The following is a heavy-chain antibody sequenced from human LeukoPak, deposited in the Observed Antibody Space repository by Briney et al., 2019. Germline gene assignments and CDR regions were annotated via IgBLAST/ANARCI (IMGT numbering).Heavy chain of an antibody. CDR1: GYTFTSYG. J-gene: IGHJ3*02. Sequence: GASVKVSCKASGYTFTSYGVSWVRQAPGQGLEWMGRISAYNGNTNYAQKVRGRVTMTTDTSTRTAYMELRSLRSDDTAVYYCARGLQENLAWLTAFSAFDIWGQGTMVTVSS. D-gene: IGHD6-19*01. CDR3: ARGLQENLAWLTAFSAFDI. V-gene: IGHV1-18*01. CDR2: ISAYNGNT.